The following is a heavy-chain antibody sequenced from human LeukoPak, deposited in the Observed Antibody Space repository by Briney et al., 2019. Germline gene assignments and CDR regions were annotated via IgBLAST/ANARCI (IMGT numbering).Heavy chain of an antibody. D-gene: IGHD6-13*01. CDR3: ARDASSSKEMDV. Sequence: GGSLRLSCAASGFTFSSYSMNWVRQAPGKGLEWVSYISSRSSTIYYADSVKGRFTISRDNAQNSLYLQMNSLRAEDTAVYYCARDASSSKEMDVWGKGTTVTVSS. V-gene: IGHV3-48*04. J-gene: IGHJ6*04. CDR2: ISSRSSTI. CDR1: GFTFSSYS.